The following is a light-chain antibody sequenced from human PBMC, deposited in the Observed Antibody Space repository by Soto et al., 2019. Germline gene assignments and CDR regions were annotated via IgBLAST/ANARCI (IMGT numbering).Light chain of an antibody. V-gene: IGLV2-23*01. CDR1: SSDVGTYDL. Sequence: QSALTQPASVSGSPGQSITISCTGTSSDVGTYDLVSWYQQHPGKAPKLIIYEGSKWPSGVSDRFSGSKSANTASLTISGLQAEDEAEYYCCSYAGGRTLVFGGGTKLTVL. J-gene: IGLJ3*02. CDR2: EGS. CDR3: CSYAGGRTLV.